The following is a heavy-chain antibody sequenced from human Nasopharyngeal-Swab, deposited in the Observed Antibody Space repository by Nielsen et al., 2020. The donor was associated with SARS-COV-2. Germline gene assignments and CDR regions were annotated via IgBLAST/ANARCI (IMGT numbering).Heavy chain of an antibody. J-gene: IGHJ1*01. CDR3: ARGRYSSSPREYLQH. CDR1: GGSFSGYY. D-gene: IGHD6-6*01. V-gene: IGHV4-34*01. Sequence: SETLSLTCAVYGGSFSGYYWSWIRQPPGKGLEWIGEINHSGSTNYNPSLKSRVTISVDTSKNQFSLKLSSVTAADTAVYYCARGRYSSSPREYLQHWGQGTLVTVSS. CDR2: INHSGST.